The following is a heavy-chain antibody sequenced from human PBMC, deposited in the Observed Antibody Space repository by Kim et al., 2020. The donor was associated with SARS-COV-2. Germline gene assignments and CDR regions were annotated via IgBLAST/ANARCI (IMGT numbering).Heavy chain of an antibody. D-gene: IGHD3-10*01. CDR1: GFTFSSYG. V-gene: IGHV3-33*01. CDR3: ARVLGAMVRGVIGY. J-gene: IGHJ4*02. CDR2: IWYDGSNK. Sequence: GGSLRLSCAASGFTFSSYGMHWVRQAPGKGLEWVAVIWYDGSNKYYADSVKGRFTISRDNSKNTLYLQMNSLRAEDTAVYYCARVLGAMVRGVIGYWGQGTLVTVSS.